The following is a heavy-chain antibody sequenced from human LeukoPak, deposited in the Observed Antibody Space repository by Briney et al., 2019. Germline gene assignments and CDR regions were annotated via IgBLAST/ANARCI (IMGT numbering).Heavy chain of an antibody. D-gene: IGHD7-27*01. CDR2: IYPGDSDT. J-gene: IGHJ4*02. CDR3: ARLSPTGDWSFDY. Sequence: GESLKISCKGSGYSFIGYWIGWVRQMPGKGLEWMGIIYPGDSDTRYSPSFQGQVTISADKSISTAYLQWSSLKASDTAIYYCARLSPTGDWSFDYWGQGTLVTVSS. V-gene: IGHV5-51*01. CDR1: GYSFIGYW.